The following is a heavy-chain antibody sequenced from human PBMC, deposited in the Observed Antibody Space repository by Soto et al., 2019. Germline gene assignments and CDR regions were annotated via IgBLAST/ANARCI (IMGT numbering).Heavy chain of an antibody. CDR1: EFRFSDYY. Sequence: KPVGFLRLSCSATEFRFSDYYMRWIRQAPGKGLEWVSYIRSSGSTTYYADSVKGRFTVSRDNAKNSLYLQMNSLRAEDTAVYYCARDRLATNYYFDYWGQGTLVTVSS. D-gene: IGHD3-16*01. V-gene: IGHV3-11*01. CDR2: IRSSGSTT. CDR3: ARDRLATNYYFDY. J-gene: IGHJ4*02.